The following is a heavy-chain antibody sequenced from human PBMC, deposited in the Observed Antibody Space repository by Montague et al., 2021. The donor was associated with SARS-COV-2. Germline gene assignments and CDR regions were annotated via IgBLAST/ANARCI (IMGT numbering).Heavy chain of an antibody. Sequence: SLRLSCAASGFTFSSYAMHWVRQAPGKGLEWVAVISYDGSNKYYSDSVXGRFTISRDNSKNTLYLQMNSLRAEDTAVYYCAGPPSGSYYHAFDIWGQGTMVTVSS. D-gene: IGHD1-26*01. CDR3: AGPPSGSYYHAFDI. V-gene: IGHV3-30-3*01. J-gene: IGHJ3*02. CDR2: ISYDGSNK. CDR1: GFTFSSYA.